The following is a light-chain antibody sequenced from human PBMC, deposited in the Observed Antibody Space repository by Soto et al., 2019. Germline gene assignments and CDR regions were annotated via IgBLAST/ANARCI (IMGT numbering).Light chain of an antibody. CDR3: QQTYTTPRT. CDR2: ATS. V-gene: IGKV1-39*01. J-gene: IGKJ1*01. CDR1: QTVSTY. Sequence: DTQMTQSPSSLSASVGDRISITCRASQTVSTYLNWYQQKAGHAPTLLISATSTLQSGVPSRFSGSGSGTEFTLTITSLQPEDFATYYCQQTYTTPRTFDQGTKVAFK.